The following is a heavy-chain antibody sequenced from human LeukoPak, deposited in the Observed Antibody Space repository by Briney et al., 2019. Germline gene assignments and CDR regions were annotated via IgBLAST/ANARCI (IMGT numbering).Heavy chain of an antibody. CDR3: AKRASEGYYYYYMDV. Sequence: GGSLRLSCAASGFTFSSYAMSWVRQAPGKGLEWVSAISGSGGSTYYADSVKGRFTISRDNSKSTLYLQMNSLRAEDTAVYYCAKRASEGYYYYYMDVWGKGTTVTISS. CDR2: ISGSGGST. V-gene: IGHV3-23*01. CDR1: GFTFSSYA. J-gene: IGHJ6*03.